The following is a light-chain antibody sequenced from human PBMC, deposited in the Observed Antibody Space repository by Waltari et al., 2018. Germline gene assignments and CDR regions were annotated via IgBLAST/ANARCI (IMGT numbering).Light chain of an antibody. CDR3: SSYAGSNLWV. Sequence: QSALTQPPSASGSPGQSVTISCTGTSSDVGGYDYVSWYQQHPDKAPKLMIYEVTKRPSVVPDRFSGSNSGNTASLTVSGLQAEDEADYYCSSYAGSNLWVFGGGTKLTVL. CDR1: SSDVGGYDY. V-gene: IGLV2-8*01. CDR2: EVT. J-gene: IGLJ3*02.